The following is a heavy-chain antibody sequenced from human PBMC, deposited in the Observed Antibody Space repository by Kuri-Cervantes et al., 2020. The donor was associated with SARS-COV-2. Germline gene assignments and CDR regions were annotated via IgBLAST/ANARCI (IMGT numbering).Heavy chain of an antibody. D-gene: IGHD7-27*01. CDR2: ISNSGGVT. CDR1: GFSFLSYA. Sequence: GESLKISCAASGFSFLSYAIHWVRQAPGKGLEYVSGISNSGGVTYYADSVKGRFAISRDNAKNSLYLQMNSLRAEDTAVYYCAELGMGPVDYWGQGTLVTVSS. J-gene: IGHJ4*02. CDR3: AELGMGPVDY. V-gene: IGHV3-64*02.